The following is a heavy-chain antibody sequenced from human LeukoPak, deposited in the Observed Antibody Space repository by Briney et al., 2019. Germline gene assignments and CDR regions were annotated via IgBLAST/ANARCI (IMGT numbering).Heavy chain of an antibody. CDR2: FDPEDGET. CDR3: ATDLTIYGGNPAGGY. V-gene: IGHV1-24*01. J-gene: IGHJ4*02. Sequence: ASVKVSCKVSGDTLTELSMHWVRQAPGKGLEWMGGFDPEDGETIYAQKFQGRVTMTEDTSTDTAYMELSSLRSEDTAVYYCATDLTIYGGNPAGGYWGQGTLVTVSS. CDR1: GDTLTELS. D-gene: IGHD4-23*01.